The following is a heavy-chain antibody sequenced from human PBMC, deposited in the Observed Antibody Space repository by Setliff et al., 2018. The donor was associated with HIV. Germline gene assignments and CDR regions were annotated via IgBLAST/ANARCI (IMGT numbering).Heavy chain of an antibody. CDR2: IRYSGTT. CDR1: GGSVSSKSFY. Sequence: SETLSLTCTVSGGSVSSKSFYWGWIRQPPGKGLEWIGSIRYSGTTHYNPSLKSRVTISVDTSNNQFPLKLRFVTAADTAVYYCVRGDYRTIAAAGSGWFDPWGQGTLVTVSS. D-gene: IGHD6-13*01. V-gene: IGHV4-39*01. CDR3: VRGDYRTIAAAGSGWFDP. J-gene: IGHJ5*02.